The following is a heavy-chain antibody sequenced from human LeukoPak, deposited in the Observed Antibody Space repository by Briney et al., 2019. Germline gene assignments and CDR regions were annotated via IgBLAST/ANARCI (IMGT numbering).Heavy chain of an antibody. Sequence: GASVKVSCKASGYTFTGYYMHWVRQAPGQGLEWMGWINPNSGGTNYAQKFQGRVTMTRDTSISTAYMELSRLRSDDTAVYYCARDKITIFGVVNTFDIWGQGTMVTVSS. CDR1: GYTFTGYY. D-gene: IGHD3-3*01. J-gene: IGHJ3*02. V-gene: IGHV1-2*02. CDR2: INPNSGGT. CDR3: ARDKITIFGVVNTFDI.